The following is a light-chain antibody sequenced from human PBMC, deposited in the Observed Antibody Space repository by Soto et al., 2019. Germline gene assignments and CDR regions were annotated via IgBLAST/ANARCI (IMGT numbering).Light chain of an antibody. V-gene: IGKV3-15*01. CDR1: QSISTE. Sequence: EIVMTQSPATLSVSPGERATLSCRASQSISTELAWYQQKPGQPPRLLIYSASTRATGVPARFTGSGSGSESPLTISGRHSEDSAVYYYHPGHTWPSPFGQGPGWRS. CDR3: HPGHTWPSP. CDR2: SAS. J-gene: IGKJ2*01.